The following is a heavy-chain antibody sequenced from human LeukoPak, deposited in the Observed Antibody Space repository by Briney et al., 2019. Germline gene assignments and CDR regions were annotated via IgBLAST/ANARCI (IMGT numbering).Heavy chain of an antibody. CDR3: AKGVGGWLPTPHFDY. D-gene: IGHD5-12*01. V-gene: IGHV3-23*01. CDR1: GFTFSSYA. CDR2: ISGSGDST. J-gene: IGHJ4*02. Sequence: PGGSLRLSCAASGFTFSSYAMNWVRQAPGKGLEWVSTISGSGDSTYYADSVKGRFTISRDNSKKTVYLQMNSLRAEDTAVYYCAKGVGGWLPTPHFDYWGQGTLVTVSS.